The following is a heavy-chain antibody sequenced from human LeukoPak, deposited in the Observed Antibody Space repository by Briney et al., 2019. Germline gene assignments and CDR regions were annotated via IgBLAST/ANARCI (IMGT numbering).Heavy chain of an antibody. J-gene: IGHJ4*02. CDR2: ISGSGGNT. CDR1: GFSFSTYA. Sequence: GGSLRLSCAPSGFSFSTYAMNWVRQAPGKGLEWVSAISGSGGNTYYADSVRGRFTISRDNSKSTLYLQMNSLRAEDTAIYFCASGGGSGSYYSPFDYWGRGTLVTVSS. D-gene: IGHD1-26*01. CDR3: ASGGGSGSYYSPFDY. V-gene: IGHV3-23*01.